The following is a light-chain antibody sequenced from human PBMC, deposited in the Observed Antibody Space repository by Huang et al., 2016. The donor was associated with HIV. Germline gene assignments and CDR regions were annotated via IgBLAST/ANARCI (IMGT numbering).Light chain of an antibody. Sequence: EIVLTQFPGTLSLSPGNRDTLSCRASQTLRNNYLAWYQNKPGQAPRLLIYGASTRATGIPDKFSGSGSGTDFTLTISRLEPEDFAVYYCQQYGSSPPTFGQGTKVEIK. CDR1: QTLRNNY. J-gene: IGKJ1*01. CDR2: GAS. CDR3: QQYGSSPPT. V-gene: IGKV3-20*01.